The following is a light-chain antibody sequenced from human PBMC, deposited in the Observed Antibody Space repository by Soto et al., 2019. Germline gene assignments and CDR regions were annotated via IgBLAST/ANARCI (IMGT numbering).Light chain of an antibody. V-gene: IGLV1-44*01. CDR2: SNN. Sequence: QSVLTQPPSASGTPGQRVTISCSGSSSNIGRDSVNWYQQLPGTAPKLLIYSNNQRPSGVPDRFSGSKSGTSASLVISGLQSEDEADYYCCSYAGSHGVFGTGTKVTVL. J-gene: IGLJ1*01. CDR1: SSNIGRDS. CDR3: CSYAGSHGV.